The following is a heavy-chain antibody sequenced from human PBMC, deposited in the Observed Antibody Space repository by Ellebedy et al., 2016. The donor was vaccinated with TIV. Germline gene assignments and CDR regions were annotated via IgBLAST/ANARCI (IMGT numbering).Heavy chain of an antibody. V-gene: IGHV3-48*04. J-gene: IGHJ4*02. Sequence: GESLKISCAASGLTIDSYSMNWVRQAPGKGLEWISFISGGSSIIYYADSVKGRFTISRDNTKNTVFLQMNSLRAEDTANYYCVRDLREYDWWGQGALVTVSS. CDR1: GLTIDSYS. CDR2: ISGGSSII. D-gene: IGHD2/OR15-2a*01. CDR3: VRDLREYDW.